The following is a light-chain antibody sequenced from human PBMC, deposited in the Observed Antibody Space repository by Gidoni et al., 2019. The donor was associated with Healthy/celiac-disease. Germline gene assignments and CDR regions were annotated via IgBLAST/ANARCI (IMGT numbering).Light chain of an antibody. J-gene: IGKJ3*01. CDR1: QSVRSN. CDR3: QQYNNWPRAFT. V-gene: IGKV3-15*01. Sequence: EIVMTPSPATLSVSHGERATLSCRASQSVRSNLAWYQQKPGQAPRLRIYGASTRATGIPARFSGSGSGTEFTLTISSLQSEDFAVYYCQQYNNWPRAFTFGPGTKVDIK. CDR2: GAS.